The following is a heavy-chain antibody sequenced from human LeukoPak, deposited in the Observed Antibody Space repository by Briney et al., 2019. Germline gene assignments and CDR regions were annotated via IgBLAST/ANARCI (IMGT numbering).Heavy chain of an antibody. V-gene: IGHV4-4*07. CDR2: IYTSGST. D-gene: IGHD6-19*01. J-gene: IGHJ4*02. Sequence: SETLSLTCTVSGGSISSYYWSWIRQPAGEGLEWIGRIYTSGSTNYNPSLKSRVTMSVDTSKNQFSLKLSSVTAADTAVYYCARSAKGIAVAGREFDYWGQGTLVTVSS. CDR3: ARSAKGIAVAGREFDY. CDR1: GGSISSYY.